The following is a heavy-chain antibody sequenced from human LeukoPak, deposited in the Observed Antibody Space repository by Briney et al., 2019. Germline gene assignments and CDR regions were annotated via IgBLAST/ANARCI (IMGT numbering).Heavy chain of an antibody. CDR1: GFTFSSYG. Sequence: PGGSLRLSCAASGFTFSSYGTHWVRQAPGKGLEWVAVISYDGSNKYYADSVKGRFTISRDNSKNTLYLQMNSLRAEDTAVYYCANHRGGDPTVPLDYWGQGTLVTVSS. CDR2: ISYDGSNK. V-gene: IGHV3-30*18. D-gene: IGHD2-21*02. CDR3: ANHRGGDPTVPLDY. J-gene: IGHJ4*02.